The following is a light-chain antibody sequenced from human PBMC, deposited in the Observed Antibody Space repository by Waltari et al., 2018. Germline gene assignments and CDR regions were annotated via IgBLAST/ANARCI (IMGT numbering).Light chain of an antibody. J-gene: IGKJ1*01. CDR3: QNHERLPAV. V-gene: IGKV3-20*01. CDR1: QRISRF. Sequence: VLTQSPGTLSLSPGDSATLSCRASQRISRFLAWYQQKPGPAPRLLIYAASSRATGIPDRVSGSGSGTDFSLTITRLEPEDFAVYFCQNHERLPAVFGQGTKVEIK. CDR2: AAS.